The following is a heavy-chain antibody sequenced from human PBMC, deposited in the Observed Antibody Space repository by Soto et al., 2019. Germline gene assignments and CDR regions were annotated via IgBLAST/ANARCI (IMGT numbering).Heavy chain of an antibody. CDR1: GYTFTNSF. CDR3: ARSPMGSTWSLQY. Sequence: EASVKVSCKAFGYTFTNSFSHWVRQAPGQGLEWVGIINPSGGSTNYAQKFQGRVTLTRDTSASTVYMELGSLRSEDTAIYSCARSPMGSTWSLQYLGQGTPVNVSS. D-gene: IGHD6-13*01. CDR2: INPSGGST. V-gene: IGHV1-46*01. J-gene: IGHJ4*02.